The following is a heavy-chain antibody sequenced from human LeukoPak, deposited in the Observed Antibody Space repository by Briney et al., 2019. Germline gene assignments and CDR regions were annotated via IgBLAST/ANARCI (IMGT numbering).Heavy chain of an antibody. V-gene: IGHV4-59*01. D-gene: IGHD5-18*01. CDR1: GGSISSYY. Sequence: PSETLSLTCTVSGGSISSYYWSWIRQPPGKGLEWIGYIYYSGSTNYNPSLKSRVTISVDTSKNQISLKLSSVTAADTAVYYCARAGYSYMYYFDYWGQGTLVTVSS. CDR2: IYYSGST. CDR3: ARAGYSYMYYFDY. J-gene: IGHJ4*02.